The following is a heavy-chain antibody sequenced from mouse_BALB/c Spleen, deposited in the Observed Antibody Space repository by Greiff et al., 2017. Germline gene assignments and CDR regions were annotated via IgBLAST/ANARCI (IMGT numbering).Heavy chain of an antibody. CDR2: INPSNGRT. Sequence: QVQLQQPGAELVKPGASVKLSCKASGYTFTSYWMHWVKQRPGQGLEWIGEINPSNGRTNYNEKFKSKATLTVDKSSSTAYMQLSSLTSEYSAVYYCARSYYRYEGAMDYWGQGTSVTVSS. J-gene: IGHJ4*01. CDR1: GYTFTSYW. CDR3: ARSYYRYEGAMDY. V-gene: IGHV1S81*02. D-gene: IGHD2-14*01.